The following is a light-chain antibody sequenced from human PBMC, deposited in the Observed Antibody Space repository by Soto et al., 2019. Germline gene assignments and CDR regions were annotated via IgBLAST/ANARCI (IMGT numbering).Light chain of an antibody. CDR3: QQRYNWIT. CDR1: QSVSRY. J-gene: IGKJ5*01. CDR2: DAS. V-gene: IGKV3-11*01. Sequence: EIVLTQSPATLSLSPGERATLSCRASQSVSRYLAWYQQRPGQAPRLLIYDASDMAPGIPARFSDSGSGTDFTLTISSLEPEDFAVYYCQQRYNWITFGQGTRLEIK.